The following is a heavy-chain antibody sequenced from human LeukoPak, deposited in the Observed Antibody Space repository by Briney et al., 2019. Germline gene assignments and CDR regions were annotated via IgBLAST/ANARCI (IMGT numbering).Heavy chain of an antibody. CDR3: AKDFESTGDCYYVFDY. CDR1: GFIFSNYA. J-gene: IGHJ4*02. D-gene: IGHD2-21*02. Sequence: GGSLRLSCAASGFIFSNYAMQWVRQAPGMGLEWVAFIRYDGGNTYYADSVKGRFTISRDNSKNTLYLQMNSLRADDTAVYYCAKDFESTGDCYYVFDYWGQGTLVTVSS. CDR2: IRYDGGNT. V-gene: IGHV3-30*02.